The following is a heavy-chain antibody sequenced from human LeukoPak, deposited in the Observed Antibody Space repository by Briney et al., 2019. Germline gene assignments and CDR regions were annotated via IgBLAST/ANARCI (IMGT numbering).Heavy chain of an antibody. J-gene: IGHJ4*02. D-gene: IGHD5-24*01. CDR3: AKDINRMATFAGY. CDR2: ISWNSGSI. V-gene: IGHV3-9*01. Sequence: GGSLRLSCAASGFTFDDYAMHWVRQAPGKGLEWVSGISWNSGSIGYADSVKGRFTISRDNAKNSLYLQMNSLRAEDTALYYCAKDINRMATFAGYWGQGTLVTVSS. CDR1: GFTFDDYA.